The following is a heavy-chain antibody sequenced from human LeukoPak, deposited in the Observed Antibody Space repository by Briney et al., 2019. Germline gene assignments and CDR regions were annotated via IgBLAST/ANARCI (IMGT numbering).Heavy chain of an antibody. CDR1: GDRLTNNW. CDR2: IYPGNSDT. J-gene: IGHJ4*02. D-gene: IGHD6-13*01. V-gene: IGHV5-51*01. Sequence: GESLKISCKISGDRLTNNWIGWVRQVPGKGLEWMGLIYPGNSDTRYSPLFQGQVTLSVDRSISTAYLHWSGLEASDTAIYYCARFALTSSLDYWGQGTLVTVSS. CDR3: ARFALTSSLDY.